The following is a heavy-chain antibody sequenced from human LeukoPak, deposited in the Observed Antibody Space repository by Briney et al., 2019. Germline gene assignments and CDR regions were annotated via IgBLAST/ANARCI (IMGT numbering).Heavy chain of an antibody. V-gene: IGHV3-23*01. D-gene: IGHD3-16*01. CDR3: ARDLYPGY. CDR2: ISGSGGST. CDR1: GFTFSSYE. J-gene: IGHJ4*02. Sequence: GGSLRLSCAASGFTFSSYEMNWVRQAPGKGLEWVSAISGSGGSTYYADSVKGRFTISRDNAKNSLYLQMNSLRAEDTAVYYCARDLYPGYWGQGTLVTVSS.